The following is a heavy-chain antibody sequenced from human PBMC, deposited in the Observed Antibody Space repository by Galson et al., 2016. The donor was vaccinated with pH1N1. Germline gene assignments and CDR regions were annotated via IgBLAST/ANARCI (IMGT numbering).Heavy chain of an antibody. CDR3: AKGAGRYYFGSGSFDY. J-gene: IGHJ4*02. D-gene: IGHD3-10*01. V-gene: IGHV3-9*01. Sequence: SLRLSCAASGFAFDDFAMHWVRHVPGKGPEWVSGISWNSNSIGYADSVKGRFTISRDSAKKSLFLQMNSLRVEDTALYSCAKGAGRYYFGSGSFDYWGQGTQVTVSS. CDR2: ISWNSNSI. CDR1: GFAFDDFA.